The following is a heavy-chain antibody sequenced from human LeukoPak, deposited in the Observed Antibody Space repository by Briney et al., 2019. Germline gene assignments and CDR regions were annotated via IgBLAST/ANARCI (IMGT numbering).Heavy chain of an antibody. J-gene: IGHJ4*02. Sequence: SETLSLTCAVSGSSMTIYSWGWIRQAPGKGLGWIGYNTDSGNINFNPALKSRVTISVDTSKSQFSLKLTSVTPADTAVYYCARDNWGSLDYWGQGTLVTVSS. V-gene: IGHV4-59*01. CDR3: ARDNWGSLDY. CDR1: GSSMTIYS. CDR2: NTDSGNI. D-gene: IGHD7-27*01.